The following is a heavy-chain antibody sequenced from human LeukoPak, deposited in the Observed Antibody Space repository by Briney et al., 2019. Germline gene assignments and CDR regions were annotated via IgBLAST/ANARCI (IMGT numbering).Heavy chain of an antibody. J-gene: IGHJ4*02. D-gene: IGHD3-22*01. Sequence: GGSLRLSCAASGFTFSDHYMDWVRQAPGKGLEWVGRSRNKANSCTTEYAASVKGRFTISRDDSKNSLYLQMNSLKTEDTAVYYCARGSSYYYDTSGYYFDYWGQGTLVTVSS. CDR3: ARGSSYYYDTSGYYFDY. CDR1: GFTFSDHY. V-gene: IGHV3-72*01. CDR2: SRNKANSCTT.